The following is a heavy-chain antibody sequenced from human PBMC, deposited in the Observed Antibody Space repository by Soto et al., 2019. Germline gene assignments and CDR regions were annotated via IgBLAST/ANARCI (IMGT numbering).Heavy chain of an antibody. CDR1: GGTFSSYT. CDR3: ARALYCSGGSCYSNSFDY. CDR2: IIPILGIA. D-gene: IGHD2-15*01. J-gene: IGHJ4*02. V-gene: IGHV1-69*02. Sequence: SVKVSCKASGGTFSSYTICWVRQAPGQGLEWMGRIIPILGIANYAQKFQGRVTITADKSTSTAYMELSSLRSEDTAVYYCARALYCSGGSCYSNSFDYWGQGTLVTVSS.